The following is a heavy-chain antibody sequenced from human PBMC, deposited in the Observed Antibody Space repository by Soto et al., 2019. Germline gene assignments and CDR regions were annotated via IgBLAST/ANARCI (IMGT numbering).Heavy chain of an antibody. CDR2: ISGSGIAT. V-gene: IGHV3-23*01. Sequence: PGGSLRLSCAASGFTFSSFAMNWVRQAPGKGLEWVSVISGSGIATYYADSVKGRFTISRDDSKNTLYLQMNSLRADDTAVYYCLKDSSTWLAYDYWGQGTLVTVSS. D-gene: IGHD6-19*01. CDR3: LKDSSTWLAYDY. J-gene: IGHJ4*02. CDR1: GFTFSSFA.